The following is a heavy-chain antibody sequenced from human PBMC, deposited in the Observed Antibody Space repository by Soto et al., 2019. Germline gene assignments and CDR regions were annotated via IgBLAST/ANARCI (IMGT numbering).Heavy chain of an antibody. J-gene: IGHJ6*02. V-gene: IGHV3-30-3*01. CDR2: ISYDDGRDE. Sequence: QVQLVESGGGVVQPGRSLRLSCAASGFTFSSYAMHWVRQAPGKGLDWVSLISYDDGRDEYYADSVKGRITNSRDNSKDKMYPHMISIDNNDTAVYYCGIWYYDTSKTYYYDMDVWGQGTKVTVSS. CDR1: GFTFSSYA. CDR3: GIWYYDTSKTYYYDMDV. D-gene: IGHD3-22*01.